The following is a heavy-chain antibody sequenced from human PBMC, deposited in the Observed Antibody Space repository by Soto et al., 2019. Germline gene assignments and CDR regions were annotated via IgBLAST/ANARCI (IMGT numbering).Heavy chain of an antibody. V-gene: IGHV3-49*04. CDR2: IRNQTYGGAP. D-gene: IGHD2-2*01. CDR3: ATAGSTNVAYYFDH. J-gene: IGHJ4*02. CDR1: GFTFENHA. Sequence: GGSLRLSCTFSGFTFENHAINWVRQPPGKGLEWVGLIRNQTYGGAPQYAAAMKGRFSISRDDSKNIAYLQMRNLETEDSGVYYCATAGSTNVAYYFDHWGQGTQVAVSS.